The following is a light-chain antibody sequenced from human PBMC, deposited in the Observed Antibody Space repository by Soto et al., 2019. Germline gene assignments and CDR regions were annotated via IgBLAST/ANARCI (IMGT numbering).Light chain of an antibody. CDR1: SSDVGGYNY. CDR2: EVN. V-gene: IGLV2-8*01. J-gene: IGLJ1*01. Sequence: QSVLTQPPSAPGSPGQSVAISCTGTSSDVGGYNYVSWYQQHPGKAPKLMIYEVNKRPSGVPDRFSGSKSGNTASLTVSSLQAGDEADYYCSSYAGSSNVFGTGTKVTVL. CDR3: SSYAGSSNV.